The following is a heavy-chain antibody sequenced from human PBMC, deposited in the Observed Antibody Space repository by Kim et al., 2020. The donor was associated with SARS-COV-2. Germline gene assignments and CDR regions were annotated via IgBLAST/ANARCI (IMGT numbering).Heavy chain of an antibody. V-gene: IGHV4-59*01. D-gene: IGHD6-13*01. J-gene: IGHJ4*02. Sequence: SETLSLTCTVSGGSISTYYWSWIRQPPGKGLEWIGYIYYSGSTNYNPSLRSRVTISVDTSKNQFSLQLNSVTAADTAVYYCARGRATAAPFDYWGQGTLVTVSS. CDR2: IYYSGST. CDR3: ARGRATAAPFDY. CDR1: GGSISTYY.